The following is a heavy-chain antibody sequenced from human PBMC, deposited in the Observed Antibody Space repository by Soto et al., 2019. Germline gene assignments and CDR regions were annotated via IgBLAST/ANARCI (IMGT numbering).Heavy chain of an antibody. J-gene: IGHJ5*02. V-gene: IGHV3-11*06. D-gene: IGHD2-15*01. CDR2: ISPGSRYP. Sequence: PGGSLRLSCAGSGFTFGDSYMSWICQAPGKGLEWLSYISPGSRYPAYADSAKGRFTISRDNAKRSLYLQMMSLTAEDTAIYYCARGGGGALFDPWGQGTMVTVSS. CDR3: ARGGGGALFDP. CDR1: GFTFGDSY.